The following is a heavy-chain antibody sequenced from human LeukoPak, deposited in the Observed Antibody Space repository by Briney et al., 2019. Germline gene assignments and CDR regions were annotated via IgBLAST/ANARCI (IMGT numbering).Heavy chain of an antibody. D-gene: IGHD1-26*01. CDR2: FYDSGNT. Sequence: SETLSLTCIVSGGSISSSSYYWDWIRQAPGEGLEWIGNFYDSGNTRYNPSLKSRVTISGDTSKNQFSLKLTSVTAADTAVYYCAGSQLLPFFGNFDYWGQGTLVTVSS. CDR1: GGSISSSSYY. V-gene: IGHV4-39*01. CDR3: AGSQLLPFFGNFDY. J-gene: IGHJ4*02.